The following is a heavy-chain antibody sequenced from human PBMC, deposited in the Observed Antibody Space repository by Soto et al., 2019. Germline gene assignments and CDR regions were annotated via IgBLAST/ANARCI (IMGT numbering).Heavy chain of an antibody. J-gene: IGHJ1*01. CDR2: ISYDGNNK. CDR3: ARERYYYGSGSFQH. D-gene: IGHD3-10*01. V-gene: IGHV3-30-3*01. Sequence: QVQLVESGGGVVQPGRSLRLSCAASGFTFSSYAMHWVRQAPGKGLEWVAVISYDGNNKYYADSVKGRFTISRDNSKNTLYLQMNSLRAEDTAVYYCARERYYYGSGSFQHWGQGTLVTVSS. CDR1: GFTFSSYA.